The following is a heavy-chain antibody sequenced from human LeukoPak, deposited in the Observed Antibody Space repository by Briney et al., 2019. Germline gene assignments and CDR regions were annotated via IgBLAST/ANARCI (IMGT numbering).Heavy chain of an antibody. CDR2: IRFDGSSK. J-gene: IGHJ4*02. D-gene: IGHD1-1*01. CDR1: GFTFNNYG. V-gene: IGHV3-30*02. Sequence: GGSLRLSCAASGFTFNNYGMHWVRQAPGKGLEWVTFIRFDGSSKYYTDSVKGRFTISRDDSKNTLYLQMNSLRAEDTAVYYCAKESGNYFDYWGQGTLVTVSS. CDR3: AKESGNYFDY.